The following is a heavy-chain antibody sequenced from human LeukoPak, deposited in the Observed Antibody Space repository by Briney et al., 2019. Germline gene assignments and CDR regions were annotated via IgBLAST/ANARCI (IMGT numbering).Heavy chain of an antibody. CDR3: ARVRRDYGGNRGDFDY. J-gene: IGHJ4*02. D-gene: IGHD4-23*01. V-gene: IGHV4-39*07. Sequence: PSETLSLTCTVSGGSISSGSYYWGWIRQPPGKGLEWIGSIYYSGSTYYNPSLKSRVTISVDTSKNQFSLKLSSVTAAGTAVYYCARVRRDYGGNRGDFDYWGQGTLVTVSS. CDR2: IYYSGST. CDR1: GGSISSGSYY.